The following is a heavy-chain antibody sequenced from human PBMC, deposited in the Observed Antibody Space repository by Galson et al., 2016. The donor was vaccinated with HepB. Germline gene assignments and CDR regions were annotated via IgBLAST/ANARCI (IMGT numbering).Heavy chain of an antibody. D-gene: IGHD3-10*01. J-gene: IGHJ4*02. CDR3: ARGKRVSGGAMDY. CDR1: VINFRSHY. CDR2: IKQDGSDK. V-gene: IGHV3-7*01. Sequence: SLRLSCAVSVINFRSHYMGWVRQAPGKGLEWVANIKQDGSDKVYLDSVKGRFTISRDNANNLMYLQMNSLRAEDTAVYYCARGKRVSGGAMDYWGLGTLGTVSS.